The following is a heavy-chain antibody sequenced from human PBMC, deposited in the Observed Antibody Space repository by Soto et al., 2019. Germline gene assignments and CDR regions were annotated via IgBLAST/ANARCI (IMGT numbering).Heavy chain of an antibody. CDR2: IIPIQGKA. Sequence: QVQLVQSGAELKKPGSSVKVSCEASGGSFNSYSFTWVRQAPGQGLEWMGRIIPIQGKANYALKFQDRVTITADRSTRTAYMELRSLRPEDTAVYYCAKSLLFVDHAYMDVWGKGTTVTVSS. CDR3: AKSLLFVDHAYMDV. V-gene: IGHV1-69*02. J-gene: IGHJ6*03. D-gene: IGHD2-21*01. CDR1: GGSFNSYS.